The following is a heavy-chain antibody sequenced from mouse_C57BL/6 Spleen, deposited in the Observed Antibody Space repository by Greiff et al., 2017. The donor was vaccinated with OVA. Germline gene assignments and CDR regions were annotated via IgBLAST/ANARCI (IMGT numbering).Heavy chain of an antibody. CDR2: ISDGGSYT. V-gene: IGHV5-4*01. CDR1: GFTFSSYA. D-gene: IGHD1-1*01. Sequence: EVQGVESGGGLVKPGGSLKLSCAASGFTFSSYAMSWVRQTPEKRLEWVATISDGGSYTYYPDNVKGRFTISRDNAKNNLYLQMSHLKSEDTAMYYCARDEGTGRGSYWYFDVWGTGTTVTVSS. CDR3: ARDEGTGRGSYWYFDV. J-gene: IGHJ1*03.